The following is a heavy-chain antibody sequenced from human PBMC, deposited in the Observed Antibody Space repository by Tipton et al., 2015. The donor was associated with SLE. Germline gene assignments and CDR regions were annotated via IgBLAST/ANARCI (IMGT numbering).Heavy chain of an antibody. Sequence: TLSLTCTVSGGSISSSSYYWGWIRQPPGKGLEWIGSIYYSGSTNYNPSLKSRVTISVDTSKNQFSLKLSSVTAADTAVYYCARGGNYYGSGSYYNPWGQGTMVTVSS. D-gene: IGHD3-10*01. CDR3: ARGGNYYGSGSYYNP. CDR1: GGSISSSSYY. CDR2: IYYSGST. V-gene: IGHV4-39*07. J-gene: IGHJ3*01.